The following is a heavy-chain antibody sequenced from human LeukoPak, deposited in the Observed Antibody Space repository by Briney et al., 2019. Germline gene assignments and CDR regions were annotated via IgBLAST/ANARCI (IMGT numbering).Heavy chain of an antibody. CDR2: IYYSGST. J-gene: IGHJ4*02. V-gene: IGHV4-59*01. D-gene: IGHD4-23*01. Sequence: PSETVSLTCTVSGGSISSYYWGWLRQPPGKGLEWVGYIYYSGSTNYNPSLKSRVNISVDTSKNQFSLKLSSVTAADTAVYYCARTVAKPYYFDYWGQGTLVTVSS. CDR3: ARTVAKPYYFDY. CDR1: GGSISSYY.